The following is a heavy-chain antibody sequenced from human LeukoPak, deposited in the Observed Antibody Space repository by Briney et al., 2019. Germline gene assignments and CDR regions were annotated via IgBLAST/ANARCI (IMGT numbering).Heavy chain of an antibody. CDR2: FNPSSSDT. CDR3: ARGRTVTNDFDL. CDR1: GYTFDVYY. Sequence: HGASVTVSCKASGYTFDVYYIHWVRQAPGQGLEWMGMFNPSSSDTNYAQRFQGRVTLTRDTSTITVYMNLSGLRPEDTAVYYCARGRTVTNDFDLWGRGTLLTVSS. J-gene: IGHJ2*01. V-gene: IGHV1-46*02. D-gene: IGHD4-17*01.